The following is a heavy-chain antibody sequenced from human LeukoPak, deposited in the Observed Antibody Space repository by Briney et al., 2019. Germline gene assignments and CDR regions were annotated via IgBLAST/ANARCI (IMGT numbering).Heavy chain of an antibody. CDR1: GGTISSSSYY. CDR2: IYYSGCT. J-gene: IGHJ4*02. D-gene: IGHD5-18*01. CDR3: ASWVDTAMVGTYYFDY. Sequence: SETLSLTCTVSGGTISSSSYYWVWIRQPPGKGLEGIGSIYYSGCTYYNPSLKSRVTISVDTSKSQFSLKLSSVTAADTAVYYCASWVDTAMVGTYYFDYWGQGTLVTVSS. V-gene: IGHV4-39*07.